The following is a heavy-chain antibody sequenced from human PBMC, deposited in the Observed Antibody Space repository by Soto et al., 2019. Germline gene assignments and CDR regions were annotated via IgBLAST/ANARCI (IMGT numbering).Heavy chain of an antibody. V-gene: IGHV3-74*01. Sequence: EVQLVESGGGLVQPGGSLRLSCAASGFTFSSYWMHWVRQAPGKGLEWVSRMNMDGNRISYVDSVKGRCTISRDNAKNAFYMEMNSARVEDTADYYCVRGDGDRYDGHGYLGRHWGQGSLVTVSS. CDR2: MNMDGNRI. D-gene: IGHD2-21*01. CDR3: VRGDGDRYDGHGYLGRH. J-gene: IGHJ4*02. CDR1: GFTFSSYW.